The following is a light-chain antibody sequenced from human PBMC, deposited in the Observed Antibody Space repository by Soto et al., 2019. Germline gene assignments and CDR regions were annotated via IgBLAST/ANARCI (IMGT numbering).Light chain of an antibody. J-gene: IGKJ1*01. CDR1: QSVSSS. CDR3: QQYHKWSRS. CDR2: DAS. Sequence: ETVMTQSPATPPVSPGERATLSCRASQSVSSSLAWYQQNSGLPPRLLIHDASTRATVFPARFSGSGSGTDFTLTIISLQSHDFAVDYCQQYHKWSRSSGKGTKV. V-gene: IGKV3-15*01.